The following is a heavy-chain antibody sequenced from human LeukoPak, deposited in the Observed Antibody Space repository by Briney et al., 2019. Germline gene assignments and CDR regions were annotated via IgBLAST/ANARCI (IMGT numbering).Heavy chain of an antibody. CDR2: FSRSDGST. D-gene: IGHD6-19*01. Sequence: GGSLRLSCAASRFTFNSYAMIWVRQAPGKRLECVSAFSRSDGSTFYADSVKRRFTISRDKSKNTLYLQMNSLRAEDTDVYYCAKDRSALIVVAGTMDYWGQGTLVTVSS. J-gene: IGHJ4*02. CDR1: RFTFNSYA. CDR3: AKDRSALIVVAGTMDY. V-gene: IGHV3-23*01.